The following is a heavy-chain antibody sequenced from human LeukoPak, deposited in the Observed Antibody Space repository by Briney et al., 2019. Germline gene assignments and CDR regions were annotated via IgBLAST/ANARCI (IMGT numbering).Heavy chain of an antibody. Sequence: GGSLRLSCAASGFTFSNAWMSWVRQAPGKGLEWVSVIYSGGSTYYADSVKGRFTISRDNSKNTLYLQMNSLRAEDTAVYYCARMGLDTYYMDVWGKGTTVTISS. CDR3: ARMGLDTYYMDV. V-gene: IGHV3-53*01. D-gene: IGHD1-1*01. CDR2: IYSGGST. J-gene: IGHJ6*03. CDR1: GFTFSNAW.